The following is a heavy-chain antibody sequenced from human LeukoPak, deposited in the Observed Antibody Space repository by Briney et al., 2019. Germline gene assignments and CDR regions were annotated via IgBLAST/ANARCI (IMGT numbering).Heavy chain of an antibody. V-gene: IGHV4-59*01. CDR3: ARWSDTSPI. J-gene: IGHJ3*02. CDR2: IYYSGST. D-gene: IGHD2-2*01. Sequence: PSETLSLTCTVSGGSISNYYWSWIRQAPGKGLEWIGFIYYSGSTNYNPSLRGRVTISVDTSKNQFSLKLNSVTAADTAVYYCARWSDTSPIWGQGTMVIVSS. CDR1: GGSISNYY.